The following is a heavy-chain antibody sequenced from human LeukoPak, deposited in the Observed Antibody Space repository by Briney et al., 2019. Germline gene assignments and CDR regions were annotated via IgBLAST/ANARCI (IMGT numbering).Heavy chain of an antibody. Sequence: SETLSLTCTVSGGSISSTTYYWAWIRQPPGKGLEWIGSIYYSGSTYYNPPLKSRVTISVDTSKNQFSLKLSSVTAADTAVYYCARCARGVMGWFDPWGQGTLVTVSS. V-gene: IGHV4-39*07. CDR2: IYYSGST. D-gene: IGHD3-10*01. J-gene: IGHJ5*02. CDR1: GGSISSTTYY. CDR3: ARCARGVMGWFDP.